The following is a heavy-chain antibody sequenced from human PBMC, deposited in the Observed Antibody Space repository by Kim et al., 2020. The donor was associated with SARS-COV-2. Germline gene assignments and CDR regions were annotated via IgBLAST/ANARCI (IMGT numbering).Heavy chain of an antibody. J-gene: IGHJ6*02. CDR1: GYSFTSYW. Sequence: GESLKISCKGSGYSFTSYWIGWVRQMPGKGLEWMGIIYPGDSDTRYSPSFQGQVTISADKSISTAYLQWSSLKASDTAMYYCARVMITFGGVIVSHGMDVWGQGTTVTVSS. CDR3: ARVMITFGGVIVSHGMDV. D-gene: IGHD3-16*02. V-gene: IGHV5-51*01. CDR2: IYPGDSDT.